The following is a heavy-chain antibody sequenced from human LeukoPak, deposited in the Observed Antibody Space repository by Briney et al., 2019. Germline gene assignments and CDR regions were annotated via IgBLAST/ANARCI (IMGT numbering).Heavy chain of an antibody. D-gene: IGHD5-12*01. CDR1: GFTVSSNY. CDR2: LYTGGTT. Sequence: GGSLRLSCAASGFTVSSNYMSWVRQAPGKGLEWVSVLYTGGTTYYADSVKGRFTISRDNSKNTVYLDMNSLRAEDTAVYYCARAVDIVATTPFDLWGQGTMVTVSS. CDR3: ARAVDIVATTPFDL. V-gene: IGHV3-66*01. J-gene: IGHJ3*01.